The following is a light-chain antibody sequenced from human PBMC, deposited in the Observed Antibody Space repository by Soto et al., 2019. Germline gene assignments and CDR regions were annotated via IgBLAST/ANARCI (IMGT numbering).Light chain of an antibody. CDR3: HSYDSSLSGSV. V-gene: IGLV1-40*01. Sequence: QSVLTQPPSVSGAPGQRVTISCTGSSSNIGAGYDVHWYQQLPGTAPKLLIYRNNNRPSVVPDRFSGSKSGTSASLAITGLQAEDEADYYCHSYDSSLSGSVFGGGTKLTVL. CDR2: RNN. CDR1: SSNIGAGYD. J-gene: IGLJ3*02.